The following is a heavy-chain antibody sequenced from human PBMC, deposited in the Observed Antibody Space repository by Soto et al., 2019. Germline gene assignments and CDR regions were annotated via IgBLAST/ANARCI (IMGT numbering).Heavy chain of an antibody. D-gene: IGHD3-3*01. J-gene: IGHJ6*03. Sequence: QLQLQESGTGLVKPSETLSLTCTVSGGSISSSSYYWGWIRQPPGKGLEWFGCIYYSGSTYYNPSLNSSVPLSVDTFKHQFSLKRSSVTAADTAVYYCASQVITIFGVVIKSRYYSYMDVWGKGTTVTVSS. CDR3: ASQVITIFGVVIKSRYYSYMDV. CDR1: GGSISSSSYY. CDR2: IYYSGST. V-gene: IGHV4-39*01.